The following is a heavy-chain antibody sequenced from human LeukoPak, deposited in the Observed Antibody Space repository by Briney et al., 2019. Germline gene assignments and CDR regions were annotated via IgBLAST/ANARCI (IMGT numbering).Heavy chain of an antibody. Sequence: SETLSLTCTVSGDSISSHSGDYYWSWIRQPAGRVLDWVGRVLTTGNTDYNASLESRVTISLDMSKDQFSLNLTSVTAADTAVYFCSRLGSGTLKFDTWGQGILVTVSS. CDR2: VLTTGNT. CDR1: GDSISSHSGDYY. V-gene: IGHV4-61*02. J-gene: IGHJ4*02. CDR3: SRLGSGTLKFDT. D-gene: IGHD1-7*01.